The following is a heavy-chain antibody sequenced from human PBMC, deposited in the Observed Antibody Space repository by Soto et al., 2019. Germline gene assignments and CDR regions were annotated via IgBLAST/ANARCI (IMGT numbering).Heavy chain of an antibody. D-gene: IGHD2-15*01. CDR2: ISDEGSNN. CDR1: GFTFSSYG. CDR3: AKDGRDGSGGRCNNYYYYDGMYG. V-gene: IGHV3-30*18. J-gene: IGHJ6*02. Sequence: QVQLVESGGGVVQPGRSLRLSCAASGFTFSSYGMHWVRRAPGKGLEGVAVISDEGSNNYYAASVKGRFTISQDNSKNTLYLQTNSLRAEDRGVYYCAKDGRDGSGGRCNNYYYYDGMYGWGQGTTVTVSS.